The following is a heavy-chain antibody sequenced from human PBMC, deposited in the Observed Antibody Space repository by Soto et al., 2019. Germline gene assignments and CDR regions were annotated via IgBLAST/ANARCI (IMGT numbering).Heavy chain of an antibody. D-gene: IGHD2-15*01. V-gene: IGHV3-23*01. CDR1: GFTFSDHA. J-gene: IGHJ1*01. Sequence: EVQLLESGGGLVQPGGSLRLSCTASGFTFSDHAMTWVRQAPGKGLEWLSGISGGGSGAYYAGSVKGRFTVSRANSNNTLFLQKDSLRVEDTAVYYCAIDLWWYKHWGQGTLVTVSS. CDR2: ISGGGSGA. CDR3: AIDLWWYKH.